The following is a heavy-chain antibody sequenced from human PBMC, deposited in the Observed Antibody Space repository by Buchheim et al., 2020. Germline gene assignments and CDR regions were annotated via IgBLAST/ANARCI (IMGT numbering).Heavy chain of an antibody. CDR3: ARTSIQYHFDS. CDR2: IYYSGST. D-gene: IGHD4-11*01. CDR1: GGSVSSGNYY. V-gene: IGHV4-61*01. J-gene: IGHJ4*02. Sequence: QVQLQESGPGLVKPSETLSVTCTVSGGSVSSGNYYWSWIRQPPGKGLEWFGYIYYSGSTNYSSSLKSRVTISVAQSTDQFALKLSSVTAADTAVYYCARTSIQYHFDSWGQGTL.